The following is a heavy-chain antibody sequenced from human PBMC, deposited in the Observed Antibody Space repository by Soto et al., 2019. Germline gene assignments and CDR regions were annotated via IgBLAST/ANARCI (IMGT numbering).Heavy chain of an antibody. D-gene: IGHD6-19*01. V-gene: IGHV3-23*01. CDR3: AKTRTIKAVPGYYGMDV. Sequence: GGSLRLSCAASGFTFSSYAMSWVRQAPGKGLEWVSAISGSGGSTYYADSVEGRFTISRDNSKNTLYLQMNSLRAEDTAVYYCAKTRTIKAVPGYYGMDVWGQGTTVTVSS. J-gene: IGHJ6*02. CDR1: GFTFSSYA. CDR2: ISGSGGST.